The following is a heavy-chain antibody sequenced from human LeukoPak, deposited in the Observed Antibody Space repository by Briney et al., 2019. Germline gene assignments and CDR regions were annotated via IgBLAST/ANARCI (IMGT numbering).Heavy chain of an antibody. V-gene: IGHV4-59*01. CDR1: GGSISNYF. CDR3: ANTKQWLAFDS. Sequence: PSETLSLTCIVSGGSISNYFWSWIRQPPGKGLEWIGNIYNTDNTNYNPSLKSRVTKSLDTSKNQFSLKLNSVTAADTAVYFCANTKQWLAFDSWGQGTLVTVSS. D-gene: IGHD6-19*01. J-gene: IGHJ4*02. CDR2: IYNTDNT.